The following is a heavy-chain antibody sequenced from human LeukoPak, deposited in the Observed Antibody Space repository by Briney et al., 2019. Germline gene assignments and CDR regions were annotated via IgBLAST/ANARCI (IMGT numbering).Heavy chain of an antibody. V-gene: IGHV1-8*01. D-gene: IGHD3-10*01. CDR3: ARGRSHRYYYGSGSYLVGY. CDR2: MNPNSGNT. Sequence: ASVKVSCKASGYTFTSYDINWVRQATAQGLEWMGWMNPNSGNTGYAQKFQGRVTMTRNTSISTAYMELSSLRSEDTAVYYCARGRSHRYYYGSGSYLVGYWGQGTLVTVSS. J-gene: IGHJ4*02. CDR1: GYTFTSYD.